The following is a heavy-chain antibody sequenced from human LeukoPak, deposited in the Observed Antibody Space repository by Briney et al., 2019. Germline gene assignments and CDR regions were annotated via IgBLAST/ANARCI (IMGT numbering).Heavy chain of an antibody. Sequence: SETLSLTCAVYGGSFSDYYWSWIRQPPGKGLEWIGEISHSGSTNYNPSLKSRVTISVDTSKNQFSVKLSSVTAADTAVYYCARGINESGYDGFGYWGQGTLVIVSS. D-gene: IGHD5-12*01. CDR2: ISHSGST. J-gene: IGHJ4*02. CDR3: ARGINESGYDGFGY. CDR1: GGSFSDYY. V-gene: IGHV4-34*01.